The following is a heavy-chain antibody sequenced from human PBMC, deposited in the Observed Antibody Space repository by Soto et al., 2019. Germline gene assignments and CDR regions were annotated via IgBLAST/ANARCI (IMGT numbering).Heavy chain of an antibody. CDR3: ARLGKIRCIDY. D-gene: IGHD1-1*01. Sequence: TVAEGKIVGFGGRRIRQPPGKGLEWIGYIYYSGSTNYNPSLKSRVTISVDTSKNQFSLKLSSVTAAYTAVYYCARLGKIRCIDYWRHRTPDPVSP. CDR2: IYYSGST. J-gene: IGHJ4*01. V-gene: IGHV4-59*01. CDR1: EGKIVGFG.